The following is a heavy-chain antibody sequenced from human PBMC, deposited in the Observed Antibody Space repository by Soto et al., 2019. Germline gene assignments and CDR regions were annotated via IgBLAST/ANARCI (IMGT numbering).Heavy chain of an antibody. CDR1: GGSISSYY. Sequence: PSETLSLTCTVSGGSISSYYWSWIRQPPGKGLEWIGYIYYSGSTNYNPSLKSRVTISVDTSKNQFSLKLSSVTAADTAVYYCARVGLHTAARPFPRLGYYFDYWGQGTLVTVS. J-gene: IGHJ4*02. D-gene: IGHD6-6*01. V-gene: IGHV4-59*12. CDR3: ARVGLHTAARPFPRLGYYFDY. CDR2: IYYSGST.